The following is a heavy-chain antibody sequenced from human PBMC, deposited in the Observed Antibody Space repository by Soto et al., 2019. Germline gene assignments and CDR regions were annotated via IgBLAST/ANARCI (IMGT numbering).Heavy chain of an antibody. CDR1: GGSVSSDNYY. Sequence: SETLSLTCTVSGGSVSSDNYYWSWIRQPPGKGLEWIGYVYNIGTTHYNPSFKSRVTIPGDTSKNQFSLRLTSVTAADTAVYYCARAPPGVTATYYYGLDVWGQGTTVTVSS. V-gene: IGHV4-61*01. J-gene: IGHJ6*02. D-gene: IGHD2-21*02. CDR3: ARAPPGVTATYYYGLDV. CDR2: VYNIGTT.